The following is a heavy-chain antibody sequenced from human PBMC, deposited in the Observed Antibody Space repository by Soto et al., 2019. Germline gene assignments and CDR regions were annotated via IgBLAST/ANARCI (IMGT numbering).Heavy chain of an antibody. V-gene: IGHV4-34*01. D-gene: IGHD3-10*01. CDR3: ARVSYYGSGCSISYYYYYGMEV. Sequence: SETLSLTCAFYVGSFSGYYWSCIRHPPGKWLEWIGEINHSGSTNYNPSLKSRVTISVDTSKNQFSLKLSSVTAADTAVYYCARVSYYGSGCSISYYYYYGMEVLGQGTTVRVSS. CDR2: INHSGST. CDR1: VGSFSGYY. J-gene: IGHJ6*01.